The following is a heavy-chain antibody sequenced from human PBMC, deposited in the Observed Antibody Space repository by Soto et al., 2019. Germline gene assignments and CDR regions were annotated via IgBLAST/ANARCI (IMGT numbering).Heavy chain of an antibody. Sequence: NPSETLSLTCSVFGDSIRSAHYFWGWVRQPPGKGLEWIGSIYHSGATFYDPYLRSRVTLSVDTTNNQFSLRLSSVTAADTAVYYCARLTPYFFSTSCNLLNWFDSWGQGTLVTVSS. CDR3: ARLTPYFFSTSCNLLNWFDS. CDR2: IYHSGAT. CDR1: GDSIRSAHYF. V-gene: IGHV4-39*01. J-gene: IGHJ5*01. D-gene: IGHD2-2*01.